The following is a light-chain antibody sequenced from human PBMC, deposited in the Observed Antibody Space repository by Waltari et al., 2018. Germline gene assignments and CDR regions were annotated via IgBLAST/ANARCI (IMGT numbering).Light chain of an antibody. CDR2: NDN. CDR1: NSNVGGNF. J-gene: IGLJ3*02. CDR3: AVWDDSLGGV. V-gene: IGLV1-44*01. Sequence: QSVLTQPPSVSGTPGQRVTISCSGTNSNVGGNFVTWYQQLPGKAPKLLIDNDNQGPSGVPDRFSASKSGTSAALAITGLQSEDEADYYCAVWDDSLGGVFGGGTKLTVL.